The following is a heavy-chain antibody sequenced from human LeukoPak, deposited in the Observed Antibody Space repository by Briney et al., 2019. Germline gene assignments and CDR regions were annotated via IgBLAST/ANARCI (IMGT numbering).Heavy chain of an antibody. Sequence: SHTLSLTCTVAGPSISSSYGGSIRQPAGNGLGWIGPIYTSASTTNNPSLKSRVTMSVDTSKNQFSLKLSSVTAADTAVYYCAGMARSWFGELPYYYYYYMDVWGKGTTVTISS. J-gene: IGHJ6*03. CDR3: AGMARSWFGELPYYYYYYMDV. CDR1: GPSISSSY. CDR2: IYTSAST. V-gene: IGHV4-4*07. D-gene: IGHD3-10*01.